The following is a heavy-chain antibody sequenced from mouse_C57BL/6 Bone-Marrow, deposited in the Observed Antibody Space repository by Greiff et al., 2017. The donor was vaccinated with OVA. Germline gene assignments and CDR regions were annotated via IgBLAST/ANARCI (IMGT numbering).Heavy chain of an antibody. CDR2: INPNNGGT. J-gene: IGHJ3*01. Sequence: EVQLQQSGPELVKPGASVKIPCKASGYTFTDYNMDWVKQSHGKSLEWIGDINPNNGGTIYNQKFKGKATLTVDKSSSTAYMELHSLTSEDSAVYFCARKVYYGNYPAWFAYWGQGTLVTVSA. CDR3: ARKVYYGNYPAWFAY. CDR1: GYTFTDYN. V-gene: IGHV1-18*01. D-gene: IGHD2-1*01.